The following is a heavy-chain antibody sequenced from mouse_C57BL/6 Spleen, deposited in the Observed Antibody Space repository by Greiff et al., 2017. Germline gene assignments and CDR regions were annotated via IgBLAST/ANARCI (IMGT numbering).Heavy chain of an antibody. CDR2: INYDGSST. J-gene: IGHJ1*03. Sequence: VQLVESEGGLVQPGSSMKLSCTASGFTFSDYYMAWVRQVPEKGLEWVANINYDGSSTYYLDSLKSRFIISRDNAKNILYLQMSSLKSEDTATYYCARDTGIHYYGSSYWYFDVWGTGTTVTVSS. V-gene: IGHV5-16*01. CDR3: ARDTGIHYYGSSYWYFDV. CDR1: GFTFSDYY. D-gene: IGHD1-1*01.